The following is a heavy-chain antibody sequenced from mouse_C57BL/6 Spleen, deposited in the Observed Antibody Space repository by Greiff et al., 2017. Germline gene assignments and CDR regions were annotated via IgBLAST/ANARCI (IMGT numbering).Heavy chain of an antibody. D-gene: IGHD1-1*01. CDR3: ARSTLYYGSSYDY. J-gene: IGHJ2*01. V-gene: IGHV1-82*01. Sequence: VQLQQSGPELVKPGASVKISCKASGYAFSSSWMNWVKQRPGKGLEWIGRIYPGDGDTNYNGKFKGKATLTADKSSSTAYMQLSSLTSEDSAVYFCARSTLYYGSSYDYWGQGTTLTVSS. CDR2: IYPGDGDT. CDR1: GYAFSSSW.